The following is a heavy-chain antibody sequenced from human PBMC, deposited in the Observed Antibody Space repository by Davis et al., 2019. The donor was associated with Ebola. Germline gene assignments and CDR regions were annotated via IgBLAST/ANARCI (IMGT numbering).Heavy chain of an antibody. CDR2: IWYDGSNK. J-gene: IGHJ4*02. V-gene: IGHV3-33*08. Sequence: GESLKISCAASGFTFSSYGMHWVRQAPGKGLEWVAVIWYDGSNKYYADSVKGRFTISRDNSKNTLYLQMNSLRAEDTAVYYCARGGRSGYSSGWYTALDYWGQGTLVTVSS. CDR1: GFTFSSYG. CDR3: ARGGRSGYSSGWYTALDY. D-gene: IGHD6-19*01.